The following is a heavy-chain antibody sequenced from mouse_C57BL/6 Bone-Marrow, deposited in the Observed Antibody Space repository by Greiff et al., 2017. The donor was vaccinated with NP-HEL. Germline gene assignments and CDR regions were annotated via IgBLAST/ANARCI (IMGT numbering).Heavy chain of an antibody. J-gene: IGHJ4*01. CDR2: ILPGSGST. CDR3: ARRDYYGSSYVYAMDY. Sequence: QVQLQQSGAELMKPGASVKLSCKATGYTFTGYWIEWVKQRPGHGLEWIGEILPGSGSTNYNEKFKGKATFTADTSSNTAYMQLSSLTTEDSAIYYCARRDYYGSSYVYAMDYWGQGTSVTVSS. D-gene: IGHD1-1*01. V-gene: IGHV1-9*01. CDR1: GYTFTGYW.